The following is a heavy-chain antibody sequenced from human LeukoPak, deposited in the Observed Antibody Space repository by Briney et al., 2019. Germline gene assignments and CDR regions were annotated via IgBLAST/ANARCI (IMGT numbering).Heavy chain of an antibody. Sequence: PGGSLRLSCAASGFTFSSYAMSWVRQAPGKGLEWVSAISGSGGSTYYADSVKGRFTISRDNSKNTLYLQVNSLRAEDTAVYYCAKVPWIDYYYGMDVWGQGTTVTVAS. J-gene: IGHJ6*02. CDR2: ISGSGGST. CDR1: GFTFSSYA. D-gene: IGHD2-2*03. V-gene: IGHV3-23*01. CDR3: AKVPWIDYYYGMDV.